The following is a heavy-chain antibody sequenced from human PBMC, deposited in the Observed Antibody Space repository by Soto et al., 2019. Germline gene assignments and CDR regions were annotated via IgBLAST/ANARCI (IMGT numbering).Heavy chain of an antibody. CDR3: ARDRGPAGGGVCAS. J-gene: IGHJ3*01. CDR2: VDVGGGST. D-gene: IGHD2-8*01. CDR1: GFTFSTHA. V-gene: IGHV3-23*01. Sequence: EVQLLESGGGLVQPGGSLRLSCAASGFTFSTHAMIWVRQAPGKGLNWVSTVDVGGGSTYYTDSVKGRFTVSRDNSKNTGNRQRNTLRAEETAIYFCARDRGPAGGGVCASWGQGTMVTVSS.